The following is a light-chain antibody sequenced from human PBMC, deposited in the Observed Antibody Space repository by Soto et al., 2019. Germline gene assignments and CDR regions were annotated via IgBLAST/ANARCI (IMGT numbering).Light chain of an antibody. CDR2: EVS. Sequence: QAVVTQPVSVSGSPGQSITISCTGASNDIGRYNYVSWFQQHPDKAPKLIIYEVSNRPSGVSHRFSGSKSGNTASLSISGLQAEDEADYYCTSYTSSSRWVFGGGTKLTVL. CDR3: TSYTSSSRWV. J-gene: IGLJ3*02. CDR1: SNDIGRYNY. V-gene: IGLV2-14*01.